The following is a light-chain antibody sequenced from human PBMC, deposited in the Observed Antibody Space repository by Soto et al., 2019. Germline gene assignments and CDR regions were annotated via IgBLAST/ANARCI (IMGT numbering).Light chain of an antibody. V-gene: IGKV3-20*01. Sequence: EIVLTQSPGTLSLSPGERATLSCKASQSVSSYLAWYQQKPGQAPRLLIYGASSRATGIPDRFTGSGSGTDFTLTISRLEPEDFAVYYCQQYGSSRQTFGQGTKVDIK. CDR2: GAS. CDR3: QQYGSSRQT. CDR1: QSVSSY. J-gene: IGKJ1*01.